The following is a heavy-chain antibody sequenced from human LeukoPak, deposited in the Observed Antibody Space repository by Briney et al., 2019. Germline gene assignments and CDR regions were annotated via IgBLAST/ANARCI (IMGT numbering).Heavy chain of an antibody. V-gene: IGHV4-61*02. CDR3: ARGPLAVAGDFDY. Sequence: SETLSLTSTVSGGSISSGSYYWSWIRQPAGKGLEWIGRIYTSGSTNHNPSLKSRVTISVDTSKNQFSLKLSSVTAADTAVYYCARGPLAVAGDFDYWGQGTLVTVSS. CDR2: IYTSGST. CDR1: GGSISSGSYY. J-gene: IGHJ4*02. D-gene: IGHD6-19*01.